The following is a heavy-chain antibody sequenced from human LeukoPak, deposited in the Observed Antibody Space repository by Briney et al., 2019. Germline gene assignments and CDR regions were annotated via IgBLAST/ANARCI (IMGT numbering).Heavy chain of an antibody. D-gene: IGHD5-18*01. Sequence: SETLSLTCTVSGASISPFYWSWIRQPPGKGLEWIGYIYYSGSTNYNPSLKSRLTISVDTSKNQFSLKMKSVTAADTAVYYCVSGRGHSYDPLDYWGQGTLVTVSS. CDR1: GASISPFY. CDR2: IYYSGST. CDR3: VSGRGHSYDPLDY. V-gene: IGHV4-59*08. J-gene: IGHJ4*02.